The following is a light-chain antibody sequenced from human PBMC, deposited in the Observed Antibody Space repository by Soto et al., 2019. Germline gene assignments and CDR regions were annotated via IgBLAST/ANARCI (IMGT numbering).Light chain of an antibody. V-gene: IGKV2-28*01. CDR2: LGS. CDR1: QSLLHSNGYNY. Sequence: DIVMTQSPLSLPVTPGEPASISRRSSQSLLHSNGYNYLDWYLQKPGQSPQLLIYLGSNRASGVPDRFSRSGSGTDYTLKISRVEAEDVGVYYGMQALQTPPSFGGGNKVEIK. CDR3: MQALQTPPS. J-gene: IGKJ4*01.